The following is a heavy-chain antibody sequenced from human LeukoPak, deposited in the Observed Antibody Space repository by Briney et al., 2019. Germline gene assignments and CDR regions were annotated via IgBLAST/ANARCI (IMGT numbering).Heavy chain of an antibody. Sequence: GGSLRLSCAASGFTFSSNYMSWVRQAPGKGLEWVSVIYSGGSTYYADSVKGRFTISRDNSKNTLYLQMNSLRAEDTAVYYCAKGPPLGDSSGHVFDYWGQGTLVTVSS. V-gene: IGHV3-53*01. D-gene: IGHD3-22*01. CDR1: GFTFSSNY. CDR3: AKGPPLGDSSGHVFDY. J-gene: IGHJ4*02. CDR2: IYSGGST.